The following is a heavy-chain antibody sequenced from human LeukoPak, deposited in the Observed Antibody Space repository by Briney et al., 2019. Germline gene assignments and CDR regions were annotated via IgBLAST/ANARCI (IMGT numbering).Heavy chain of an antibody. CDR2: ISYDGSNK. V-gene: IGHV3-30-3*01. D-gene: IGHD1-1*01. Sequence: GGSLRLSCAASGFTFSSYAMHWVRQAPGKGLEWVAVISYDGSNKYYADSVKGRFTISRDNSKSTLYLQMNSLRAEDTAVYYCARDTTPLVYYYGMDVWGQGTTVTVSS. CDR3: ARDTTPLVYYYGMDV. J-gene: IGHJ6*02. CDR1: GFTFSSYA.